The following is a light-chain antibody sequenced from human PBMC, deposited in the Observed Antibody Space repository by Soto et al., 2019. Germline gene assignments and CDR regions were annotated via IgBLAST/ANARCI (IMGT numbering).Light chain of an antibody. CDR1: RSDVGGYNY. CDR3: SSYAGSSNV. J-gene: IGLJ1*01. CDR2: EVT. V-gene: IGLV2-8*01. Sequence: VLPQPHSASGSPGQSVALSCTGTRSDVGGYNYVSWYQQHPGKAPKLMIYEVTKRPSGVPDRFSGSKSGNTASLTVSGLQAEDEADYYCSSYAGSSNVFGTGTKLTVL.